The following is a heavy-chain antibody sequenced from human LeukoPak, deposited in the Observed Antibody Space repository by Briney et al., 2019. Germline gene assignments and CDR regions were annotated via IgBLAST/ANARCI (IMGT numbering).Heavy chain of an antibody. CDR2: ISYDGSNK. CDR1: GGTFSSYA. V-gene: IGHV3-30-3*01. J-gene: IGHJ6*02. CDR3: ARARYSSAIYYYYGMDV. D-gene: IGHD6-25*01. Sequence: SCKASGGTFSSYAMHWVRQAPGKGLEWVAVISYDGSNKYYADSVKGRFTISRDNSKNTLYLQMNSLRAEDTAVYYCARARYSSAIYYYYGMDVWGQGTTVTVSS.